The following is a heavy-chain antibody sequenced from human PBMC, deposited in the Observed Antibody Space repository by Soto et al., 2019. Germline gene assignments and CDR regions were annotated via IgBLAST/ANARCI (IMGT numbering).Heavy chain of an antibody. CDR2: ISGSGGTTYT. Sequence: EVQLLESGGGLVQPGGSLRLSCADSGFTFNSYVMSWVRQDPGKGLEWVSAISGSGGTTYTYYADSVKGRFTISRDNSQNTLYLHMNSLRVEDTAVYYCAKGRDYGGTYRDYWCQGTLVSFSS. D-gene: IGHD4-17*01. CDR3: AKGRDYGGTYRDY. CDR1: GFTFNSYV. J-gene: IGHJ4*02. V-gene: IGHV3-23*01.